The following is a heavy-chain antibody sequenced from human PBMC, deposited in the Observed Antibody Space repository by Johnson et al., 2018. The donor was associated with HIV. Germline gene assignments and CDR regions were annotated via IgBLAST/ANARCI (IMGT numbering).Heavy chain of an antibody. CDR3: AKDRKWELLRLDAFDI. Sequence: VQLVESGGGLVQPGGSLRLSCAASGFTFSSYCMTWVRQAPGKGLEWVANIKQDGSEKYYVDSVKGRFTISRDNSKNTLYLQMNSLRAEDTAVYYCAKDRKWELLRLDAFDIWGQGTMVTVSS. CDR2: IKQDGSEK. J-gene: IGHJ3*02. D-gene: IGHD1-26*01. CDR1: GFTFSSYC. V-gene: IGHV3-7*01.